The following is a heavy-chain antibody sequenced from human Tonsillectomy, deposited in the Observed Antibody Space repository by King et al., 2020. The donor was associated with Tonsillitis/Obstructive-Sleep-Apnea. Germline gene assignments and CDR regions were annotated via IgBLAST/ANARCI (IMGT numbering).Heavy chain of an antibody. CDR3: TREWVEGVRAAMEGAFDI. CDR1: GFTFGDYA. Sequence: VQLVESGGGLVKPGRSLRLSCTASGFTFGDYAMSWFRQAPGKGLEWVGFIRSKAYGGTTEYAAAVKGRFTISRDDSKSIAYMQMNSLKTEDTAVYYCTREWVEGVRAAMEGAFDIWGRGTMVPVSS. D-gene: IGHD2-2*01. J-gene: IGHJ3*02. CDR2: IRSKAYGGTT. V-gene: IGHV3-49*05.